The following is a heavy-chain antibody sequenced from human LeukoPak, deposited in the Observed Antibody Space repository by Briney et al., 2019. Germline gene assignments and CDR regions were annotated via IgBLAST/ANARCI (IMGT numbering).Heavy chain of an antibody. CDR2: IVVGSGNT. J-gene: IGHJ6*02. Sequence: GASVKVSCKASGFTFTSSAVQWVRQARGQRLEWIGWIVVGSGNTNYAQKFQERVTITRDMSTSTAYMELSSLRSEDTAVYYCAAATVTGYYYYYGMDVWGQGTTVTVSS. V-gene: IGHV1-58*01. CDR1: GFTFTSSA. D-gene: IGHD4-11*01. CDR3: AAATVTGYYYYYGMDV.